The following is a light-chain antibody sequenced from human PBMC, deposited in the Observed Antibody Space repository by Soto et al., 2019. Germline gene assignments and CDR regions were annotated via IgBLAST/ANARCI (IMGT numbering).Light chain of an antibody. Sequence: DIQMTQSPSTLSASVGDRVTITCRASQSISSWSAWYQQKPGKDPKLLIYKASSLEGGVPSRFSGSGSGTEFTLPISSLQPDDFATFYCQHYNSYPWTFGQGTKVESK. J-gene: IGKJ1*01. CDR2: KAS. CDR1: QSISSW. CDR3: QHYNSYPWT. V-gene: IGKV1-5*03.